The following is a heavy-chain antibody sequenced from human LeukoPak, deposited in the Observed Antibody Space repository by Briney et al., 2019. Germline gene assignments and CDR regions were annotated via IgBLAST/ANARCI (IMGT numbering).Heavy chain of an antibody. J-gene: IGHJ4*02. V-gene: IGHV4-38-2*01. CDR3: ARRSSGSYFY. D-gene: IGHD3-10*01. Sequence: PSETLSLTCAVSGYSISSGYYWGRIRQPPGKGLEWIGSIYHSGSTYYNPSLKSRVTISVDTSKNQFSLKLSSVTAADTAVYYCARRSSGSYFYWGQGTLVTVSS. CDR2: IYHSGST. CDR1: GYSISSGYY.